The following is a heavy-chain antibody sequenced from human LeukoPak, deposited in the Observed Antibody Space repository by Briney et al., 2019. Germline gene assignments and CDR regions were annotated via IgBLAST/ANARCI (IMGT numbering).Heavy chain of an antibody. V-gene: IGHV3-66*01. J-gene: IGHJ4*02. CDR1: GFTVSSNY. CDR3: ARDNYYDSSGYFPFDY. CDR2: IYGGGST. Sequence: GGSLRLSCAASGFTVSSNYMSWVRQAPGKGLERVSVIYGGGSTYYADSVKGRFTISRDNSKNTLYLQMNSLRAEDTAVYYCARDNYYDSSGYFPFDYWGQGTLVTVSS. D-gene: IGHD3-22*01.